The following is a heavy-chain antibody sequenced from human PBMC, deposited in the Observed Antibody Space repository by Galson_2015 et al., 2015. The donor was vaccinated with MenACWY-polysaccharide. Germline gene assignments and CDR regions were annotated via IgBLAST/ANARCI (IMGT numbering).Heavy chain of an antibody. Sequence: SETLSLTCTVSRGSIASFYWSWVRQSPGKGLECIGSINYSGSTDYNPSLKSRVTISVDTSKNQFSLQLRSVTAADTAVYFCARSPAVQRWPDIIDGGLDIWGQGKMVTVS. CDR1: RGSIASFY. D-gene: IGHD5-24*01. V-gene: IGHV4-59*01. J-gene: IGHJ3*02. CDR3: ARSPAVQRWPDIIDGGLDI. CDR2: INYSGST.